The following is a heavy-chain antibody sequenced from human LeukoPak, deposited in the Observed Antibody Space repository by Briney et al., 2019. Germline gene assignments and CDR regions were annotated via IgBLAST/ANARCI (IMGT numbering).Heavy chain of an antibody. D-gene: IGHD2-2*02. V-gene: IGHV4-34*01. J-gene: IGHJ5*02. CDR2: INHSGST. CDR1: GGSFSGYY. Sequence: SETLSLTCAVYGGSFSGYYWSWIRQPPGKGLEWIGEINHSGSTNYNPSLKSRVTISVDTSKNQFSLKLSSVTAADTAVYYCARRRVNYCSSTSCYIGWFDPWGQGTLVTVSS. CDR3: ARRRVNYCSSTSCYIGWFDP.